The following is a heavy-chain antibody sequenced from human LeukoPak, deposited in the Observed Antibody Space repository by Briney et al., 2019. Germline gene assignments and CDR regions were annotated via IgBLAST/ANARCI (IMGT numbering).Heavy chain of an antibody. Sequence: ASVKVSFKASGYTFTGYYMHWVRQAPGQGLEWMGWINPKSGATTYAQKFQDRVTLTRDTSINTAYMDLSGLTSDDTAVFYCAKGATEGYYYYGLDVWGQGTTVTVSS. J-gene: IGHJ6*02. CDR2: INPKSGAT. CDR3: AKGATEGYYYYGLDV. V-gene: IGHV1-2*02. CDR1: GYTFTGYY.